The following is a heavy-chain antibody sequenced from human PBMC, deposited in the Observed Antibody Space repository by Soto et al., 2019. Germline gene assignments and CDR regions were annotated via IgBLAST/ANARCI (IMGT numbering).Heavy chain of an antibody. CDR3: AREGGRYCTGGSCQVDY. CDR2: IYYSGNT. V-gene: IGHV4-39*02. J-gene: IGHJ4*02. CDR1: GGSISSSSYY. Sequence: QLQLQESGPGLVKPSETLSLTCTVSGGSISSSSYYWGWIRQPPGKGLEWIGSIYYSGNTYYTPSLKRRLTISGATSKNQFTLKLSSVTAADTAVYYCAREGGRYCTGGSCQVDYWGQGTLVTVSS. D-gene: IGHD2-15*01.